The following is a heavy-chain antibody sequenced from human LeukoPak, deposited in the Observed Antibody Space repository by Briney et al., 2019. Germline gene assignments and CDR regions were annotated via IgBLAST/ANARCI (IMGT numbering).Heavy chain of an antibody. CDR1: GYTFTSYG. CDR3: ARSSCGGYFDCNSSMDV. CDR2: IIPIFRTP. D-gene: IGHD3-9*01. V-gene: IGHV1-69*06. Sequence: GASVKVSCKASGYTFTSYGISWVRQAPGQGPEWMGGIIPIFRTPNYAQKFQGRVTITADTSTNTAYMELSSLSSEDTAVYYCARSSCGGYFDCNSSMDVWGKGTTITVSS. J-gene: IGHJ6*04.